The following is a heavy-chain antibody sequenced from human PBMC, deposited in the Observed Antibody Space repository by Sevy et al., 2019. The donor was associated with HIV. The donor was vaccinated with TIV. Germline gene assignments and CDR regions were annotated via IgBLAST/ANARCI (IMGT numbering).Heavy chain of an antibody. J-gene: IGHJ4*02. V-gene: IGHV3-30-3*01. CDR2: ISYEAGNTK. CDR3: ARDSGYSIKYSXGAX. CDR1: GLTFSSHA. Sequence: GGSLRLSCAASGLTFSSHAMHWVRQAPGRGLEWVAVISYEAGNTKYYAESVKGRFTISRDNSKNTLYLQMNSLRAEDTAVYYCARDSGYSIKYSXGAXXXXGTLVTVSS. D-gene: IGHD3-10*01.